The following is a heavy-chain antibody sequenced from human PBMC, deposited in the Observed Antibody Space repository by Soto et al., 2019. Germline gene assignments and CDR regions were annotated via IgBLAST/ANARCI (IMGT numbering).Heavy chain of an antibody. Sequence: ASVKVSCKASGYTFTSYDINWVRQPPGQGHEWMGWMNPNSGNTGYAQKFQGRVTMTRNTSISTAYMERSSLRSEDTAVYYCARGSVVVVAAKKYNWFDPWGQGSLVTVSS. CDR1: GYTFTSYD. J-gene: IGHJ5*02. D-gene: IGHD2-15*01. CDR3: ARGSVVVVAAKKYNWFDP. CDR2: MNPNSGNT. V-gene: IGHV1-8*02.